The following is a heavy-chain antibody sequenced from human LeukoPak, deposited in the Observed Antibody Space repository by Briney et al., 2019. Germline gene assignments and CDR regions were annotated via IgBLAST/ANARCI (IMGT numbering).Heavy chain of an antibody. CDR2: IQYDGSNK. D-gene: IGHD3-3*01. CDR1: GFTFSIYG. V-gene: IGHV3-30*02. J-gene: IGHJ4*02. CDR3: ARLYYDFWSGHNAEGNFDY. Sequence: PGGSLRLSCAASGFTFSIYGMHWVRQAPGKGLEWVAFIQYDGSNKYYADSVKGRFTISRDKSKNTLYLQMDSLRAEDTAVYYCARLYYDFWSGHNAEGNFDYWGQGTLVTVSS.